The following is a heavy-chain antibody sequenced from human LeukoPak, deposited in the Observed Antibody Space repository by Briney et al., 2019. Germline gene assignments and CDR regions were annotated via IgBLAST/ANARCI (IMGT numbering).Heavy chain of an antibody. CDR1: GFTFSSYW. D-gene: IGHD4-17*01. Sequence: GGSLRLSCAASGFTFSSYWMHCVRHAPGKGLVWVSRINSDGSSTSYADSVKGRFTISRDNAKNTLYLQMNSLRAEDTAVYYCARKCYGDYDDAFDIWGQGTMVTVSS. V-gene: IGHV3-74*01. CDR3: ARKCYGDYDDAFDI. CDR2: INSDGSST. J-gene: IGHJ3*02.